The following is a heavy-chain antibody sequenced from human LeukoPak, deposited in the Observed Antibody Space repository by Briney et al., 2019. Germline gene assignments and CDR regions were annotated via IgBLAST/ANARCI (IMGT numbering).Heavy chain of an antibody. CDR1: GYRFTSYW. V-gene: IGHV5-51*01. CDR2: INPGDSDT. D-gene: IGHD1-26*01. CDR3: ARPVGYQTYYSDY. Sequence: GGSLQISCKGSGYRFTSYWIGWVRQMPGKGLEGMGIINPGDSDTRYSPSFQGQVTISADKSISTAYLQWSSLKASDTAMYYCARPVGYQTYYSDYWGQGTLVTVSS. J-gene: IGHJ4*02.